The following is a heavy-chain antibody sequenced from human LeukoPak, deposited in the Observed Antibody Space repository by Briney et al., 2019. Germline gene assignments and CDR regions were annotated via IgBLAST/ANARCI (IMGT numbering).Heavy chain of an antibody. J-gene: IGHJ6*03. D-gene: IGHD2-2*01. CDR3: ARVPIVVAPAANASYYHYMDV. Sequence: ASVKVSCKASGGTFSSYAISWVRQAPGQGLEWMGGIIPIFGTANYAQKFQGRVTITADESTSTAYMELSSLRSEDTAVYYCARVPIVVAPAANASYYHYMDVWGKGTTVTVSS. CDR2: IIPIFGTA. CDR1: GGTFSSYA. V-gene: IGHV1-69*13.